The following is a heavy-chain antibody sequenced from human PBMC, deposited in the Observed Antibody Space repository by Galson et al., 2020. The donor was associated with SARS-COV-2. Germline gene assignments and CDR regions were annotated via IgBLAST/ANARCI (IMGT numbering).Heavy chain of an antibody. D-gene: IGHD2-15*01. CDR3: ARGAEERRIIVVVRYYFGYRDV. CDR2: INHRGST. Sequence: SKTLSLTCAVYGGSFRNYYWTWIRQSPEKGLEWLGEINHRGSTNYNPSLKSRVAMSVDASKNQFSLSLSSVTAADTAVYYCARGAEERRIIVVVRYYFGYRDVWGSGTTVTVSS. V-gene: IGHV4-34*01. CDR1: GGSFRNYY. J-gene: IGHJ6*03.